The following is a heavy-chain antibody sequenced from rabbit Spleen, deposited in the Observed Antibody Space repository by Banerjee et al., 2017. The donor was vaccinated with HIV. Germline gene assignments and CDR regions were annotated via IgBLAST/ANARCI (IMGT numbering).Heavy chain of an antibody. CDR1: GFTISSNYW. V-gene: IGHV1S45*01. CDR2: IYSANTGIT. CDR3: ARGVHIGIVYIFYRLYL. D-gene: IGHD1-1*01. J-gene: IGHJ4*01. Sequence: QEQLVESGGGLVKPGASLTLTCTASGFTISSNYWICWVRQAPGKGLEWIACIYSANTGITEYASWAKGRFTISKTSSTTVTLQMTSLTVADTATYFCARGVHIGIVYIFYRLYLWGPGTLVTVS.